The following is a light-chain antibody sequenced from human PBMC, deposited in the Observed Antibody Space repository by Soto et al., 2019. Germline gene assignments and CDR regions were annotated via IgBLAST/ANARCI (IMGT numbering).Light chain of an antibody. V-gene: IGLV1-44*01. Sequence: QSVLTQPPSASGTSGQRVTISCSGSSSNIGSTTVNWYQQLPGTAPKLLIYSNNQRPSGVPDRFSGSKSDTSASLAISGLQSEDEADYYCAAWDDSLNGYVFGTGTKVTVL. J-gene: IGLJ1*01. CDR3: AAWDDSLNGYV. CDR2: SNN. CDR1: SSNIGSTT.